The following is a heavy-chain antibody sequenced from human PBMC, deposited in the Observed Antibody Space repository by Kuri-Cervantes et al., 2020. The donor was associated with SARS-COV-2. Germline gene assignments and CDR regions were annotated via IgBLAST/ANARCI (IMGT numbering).Heavy chain of an antibody. CDR2: ISGSGGDT. J-gene: IGHJ4*02. V-gene: IGHV3-23*01. D-gene: IGHD1-26*01. CDR3: AKRWVTWGLQEFFDF. CDR1: GFTFSSYG. Sequence: GESLKISCKGSGFTFSSYGMSWVRQVPGKGLEWVSGISGSGGDTYYADSVKGRFTISRDNSKNTLFLQMNSLRAEDTAVYYCAKRWVTWGLQEFFDFWGQGAQVTVSS.